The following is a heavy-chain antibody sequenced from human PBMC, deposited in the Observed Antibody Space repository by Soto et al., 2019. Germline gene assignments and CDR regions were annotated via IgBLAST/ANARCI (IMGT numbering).Heavy chain of an antibody. CDR1: GFIFSRYG. CDR2: ISYDGSNK. Sequence: QGQLVESGGGVVQPGTSLRLSCEASGFIFSRYGMHWVRQAPGKGREWVAVISYDGSNKYYAESVKGRFIISRDKSENTLYLQMNSLRAEDTAVYYCAKDLGSGKPYYYYAMDVWGQGTTVTVSS. V-gene: IGHV3-30*18. D-gene: IGHD3-10*01. J-gene: IGHJ6*02. CDR3: AKDLGSGKPYYYYAMDV.